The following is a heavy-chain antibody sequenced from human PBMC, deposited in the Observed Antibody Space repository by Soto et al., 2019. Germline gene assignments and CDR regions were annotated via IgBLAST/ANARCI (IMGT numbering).Heavy chain of an antibody. J-gene: IGHJ4*02. D-gene: IGHD2-21*01. CDR3: ARRGGGYFPYYFDF. CDR2: ILHSGST. CDR1: GGSFSGYY. Sequence: SETLSLTCAVYGGSFSGYYWSWIRQPPGKGLEWIGEILHSGSTNYNPSLKSRVSISVDTSKNQFSLKLTSVTAADTALYYCARRGGGYFPYYFDFWGQGSLVTVSS. V-gene: IGHV4-34*12.